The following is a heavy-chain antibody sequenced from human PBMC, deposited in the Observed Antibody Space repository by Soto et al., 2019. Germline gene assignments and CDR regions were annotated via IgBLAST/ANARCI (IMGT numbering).Heavy chain of an antibody. V-gene: IGHV1-24*01. J-gene: IGHJ3*02. CDR1: GYTLTELS. CDR3: ATFPLVGATHAFDI. CDR2: FDPEDGET. D-gene: IGHD1-26*01. Sequence: ASVKVSCKVSGYTLTELSMHWVRQAPGKGLEWMGGFDPEDGETIYAQKFQGRVTMTEDTSTGTAYTELSSLRSEDTAVYYCATFPLVGATHAFDIWGQGTMVTVSS.